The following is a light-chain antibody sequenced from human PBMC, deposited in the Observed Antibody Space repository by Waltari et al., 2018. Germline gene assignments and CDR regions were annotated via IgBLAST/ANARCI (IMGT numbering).Light chain of an antibody. Sequence: DIQLTQSPSSLSASVGDRVTITCRANQDISNYLNWYQQKPGKAPKLLIYDASILETGVPSRFSGSQSGTDFTLTISSLLPEDIATYYCQRYDNLPVFAFGPGTKVDVK. CDR1: QDISNY. CDR3: QRYDNLPVFA. V-gene: IGKV1-33*01. J-gene: IGKJ3*01. CDR2: DAS.